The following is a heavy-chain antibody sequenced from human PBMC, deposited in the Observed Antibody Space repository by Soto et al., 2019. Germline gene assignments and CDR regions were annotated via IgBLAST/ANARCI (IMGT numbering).Heavy chain of an antibody. CDR1: GFTFSSYA. V-gene: IGHV3-23*01. D-gene: IGHD6-19*01. CDR2: ISGSGGST. Sequence: EVQLLESGGGLVQPGGSLRLSCAASGFTFSSYAMSWVRQAPGKGLEWVSAISGSGGSTYYADSVKGRFTISRDNSKNTLNQQMNSLRAEDTAVYYCAKARFKDSSMFPLDYWGQGALVTVSS. CDR3: AKARFKDSSMFPLDY. J-gene: IGHJ4*02.